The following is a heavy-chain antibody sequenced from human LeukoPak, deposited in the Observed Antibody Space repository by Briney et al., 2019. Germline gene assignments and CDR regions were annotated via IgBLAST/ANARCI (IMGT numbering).Heavy chain of an antibody. Sequence: GGSLRLSCAAYGFSFSSYSIKSVRQAPGKGLEWVSYISGDGNDKHYTDCVKGRFTISRDNAKNAMYLQMNSLRAEDTAVYFCARDYVYAFDYWGQGTLVTVSS. J-gene: IGHJ4*02. V-gene: IGHV3-48*01. CDR3: ARDYVYAFDY. CDR1: GFSFSSYS. D-gene: IGHD2/OR15-2a*01. CDR2: ISGDGNDK.